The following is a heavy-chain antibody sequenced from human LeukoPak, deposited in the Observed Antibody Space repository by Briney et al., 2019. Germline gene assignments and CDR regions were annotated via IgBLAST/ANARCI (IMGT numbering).Heavy chain of an antibody. CDR1: GGSISSYY. V-gene: IGHV4-59*01. CDR2: IYYSGST. Sequence: SENLSLTCTVSGGSISSYYWSWIRQPPGKGLEWIGYIYYSGSTNYNPSLKSRVTISVDTSKNQFSLKLSSVTAADTAVYYCARDGSIAARGGWFDPWGQGTLVTVSS. D-gene: IGHD6-6*01. J-gene: IGHJ5*02. CDR3: ARDGSIAARGGWFDP.